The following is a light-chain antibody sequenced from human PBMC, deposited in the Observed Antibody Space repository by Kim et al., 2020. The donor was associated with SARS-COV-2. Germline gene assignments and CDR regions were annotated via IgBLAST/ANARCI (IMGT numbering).Light chain of an antibody. CDR1: QSVNSN. CDR2: DAA. V-gene: IGKV3-15*01. CDR3: QQYDDWPQYT. Sequence: SPGERATLSCRAGQSVNSNVAWHHQRPGQAPRLLFYDAARRAADVPARFSASASGTEFTLTISSLQSEDFAVYYCQQYDDWPQYTFGTGTKVDIK. J-gene: IGKJ3*01.